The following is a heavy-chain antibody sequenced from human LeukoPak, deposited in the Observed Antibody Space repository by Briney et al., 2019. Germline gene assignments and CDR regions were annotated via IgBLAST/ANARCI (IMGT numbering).Heavy chain of an antibody. CDR3: ARHKAVAGPGYFDY. CDR2: VYYSGST. V-gene: IGHV4-39*01. CDR1: GGSISSSSYY. J-gene: IGHJ4*02. D-gene: IGHD6-19*01. Sequence: SETLSLTCSVSGGSISSSSYYWGWIRQPPGKGLEWIGSVYYSGSTYFNPSLKSPVTISVDTSKNQFSLRLSSVTAADTAVYYCARHKAVAGPGYFDYWGQGTLVTVSS.